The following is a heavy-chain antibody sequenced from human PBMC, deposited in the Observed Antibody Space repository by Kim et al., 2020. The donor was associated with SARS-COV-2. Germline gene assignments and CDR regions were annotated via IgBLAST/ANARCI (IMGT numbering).Heavy chain of an antibody. CDR2: TT. Sequence: TTSYADSGKGRFTISRDNAKNTLYLQMNSLRAEDTAVYYCARGSGRYSDSWGQGTLVAVSS. V-gene: IGHV3-74*01. D-gene: IGHD3-10*01. J-gene: IGHJ4*02. CDR3: ARGSGRYSDS.